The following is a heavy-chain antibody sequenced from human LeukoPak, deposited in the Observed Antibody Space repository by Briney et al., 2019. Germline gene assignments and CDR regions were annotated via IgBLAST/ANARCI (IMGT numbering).Heavy chain of an antibody. V-gene: IGHV3-74*01. CDR2: INSDGSIT. Sequence: PGGSLRLSCASSEFTFSNYWIHWVRPAPGKGLVWASRINSDGSITSYADSVKGRFTISRDSTKNTLYLQMNNLRAEDTAVYYCAREDHSVGFFDYWGQGTLVTVSS. CDR3: AREDHSVGFFDY. J-gene: IGHJ4*02. CDR1: EFTFSNYW. D-gene: IGHD4-23*01.